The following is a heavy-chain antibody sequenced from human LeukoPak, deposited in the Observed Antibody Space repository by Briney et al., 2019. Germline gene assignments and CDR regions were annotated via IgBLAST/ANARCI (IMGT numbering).Heavy chain of an antibody. J-gene: IGHJ4*02. CDR2: IKQDGSQR. CDR3: ARGQDSSGWYEPYYFDY. Sequence: GGSLRLSCVASGFTFSSYWMSWVRQAPGKGLEWVANIKQDGSQRYYVDSVKGRFTISRDNAKNSLYLQMNSLRAEDTAVYYCARGQDSSGWYEPYYFDYWGQGTLVTVSS. CDR1: GFTFSSYW. V-gene: IGHV3-7*01. D-gene: IGHD6-19*01.